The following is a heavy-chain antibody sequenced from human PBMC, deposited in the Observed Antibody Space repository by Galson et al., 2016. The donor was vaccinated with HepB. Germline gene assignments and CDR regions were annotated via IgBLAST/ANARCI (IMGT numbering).Heavy chain of an antibody. CDR1: GFTFSKAW. J-gene: IGHJ4*02. D-gene: IGHD4-17*01. CDR2: IRPQRDRKTP. V-gene: IGHV3-15*01. Sequence: SLRLSCAASGFTFSKAWFTWVRQAPGKGLEWVGRIRPQRDRKTPVYAAPVEGRFTISRDDSKNTLYLQRNSLTTEDTALYYCYGHLDYWGRGTLVTVSS. CDR3: YGHLDY.